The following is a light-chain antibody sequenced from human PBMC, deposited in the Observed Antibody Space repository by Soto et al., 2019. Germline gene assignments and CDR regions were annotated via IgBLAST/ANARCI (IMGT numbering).Light chain of an antibody. J-gene: IGKJ2*01. V-gene: IGKV1-5*03. CDR3: QQYETYYT. CDR1: QSITTW. Sequence: DIQMTQSPSILSASVGDRVTITCRASQSITTWLAWYQQKPGKAPNLLIYKASNLETGVPSRFSGSGSGTEFXLTISGLQRDDFATYYCQQYETYYTFGQGTTLEIK. CDR2: KAS.